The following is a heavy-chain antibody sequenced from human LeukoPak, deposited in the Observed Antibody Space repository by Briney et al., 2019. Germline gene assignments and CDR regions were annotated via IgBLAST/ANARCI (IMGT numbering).Heavy chain of an antibody. Sequence: GGALRLSCAASGFTFSRNYMSWVRQAPGKGVEGVSVLYSDGSTYHTDSVKGRVTISRDNSKNRIYRQRKSMGAEDTAVYYCAKHATSSSWYLVYMDVWGKGTTVTVSS. CDR3: AKHATSSSWYLVYMDV. J-gene: IGHJ6*03. V-gene: IGHV3-66*04. D-gene: IGHD6-13*01. CDR2: LYSDGST. CDR1: GFTFSRNY.